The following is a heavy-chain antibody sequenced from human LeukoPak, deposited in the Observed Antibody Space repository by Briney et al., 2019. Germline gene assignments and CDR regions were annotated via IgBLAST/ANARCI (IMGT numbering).Heavy chain of an antibody. V-gene: IGHV3-21*01. Sequence: PGGSLRLSCAASGFTFSSYSMNWVRQAPGKGLEWVSSISSSSYIYYADSVKGRFTISRDNAKNSLYLQMNSLRAEDTAVYYCARDHAPRVAATGYWGQGTLVTVSS. J-gene: IGHJ4*02. CDR2: ISSSSYI. CDR1: GFTFSSYS. D-gene: IGHD2-15*01. CDR3: ARDHAPRVAATGY.